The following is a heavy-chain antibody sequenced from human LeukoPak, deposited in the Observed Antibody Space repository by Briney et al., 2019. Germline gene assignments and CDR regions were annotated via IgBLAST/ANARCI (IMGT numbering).Heavy chain of an antibody. J-gene: IGHJ4*02. Sequence: SETLSLTCTVSGGSISSYYWSWIRQPPGKGLEWIGYIYYSGSTNYNPSLKSRVTISVDTSKNQFSLKLRSVTAADTAVYYCARGSIAVGFDSWGQGTLVAVSS. D-gene: IGHD6-19*01. CDR3: ARGSIAVGFDS. CDR1: GGSISSYY. V-gene: IGHV4-59*01. CDR2: IYYSGST.